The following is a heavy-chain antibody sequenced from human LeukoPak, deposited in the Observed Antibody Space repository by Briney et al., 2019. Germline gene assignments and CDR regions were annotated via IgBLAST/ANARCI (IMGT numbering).Heavy chain of an antibody. D-gene: IGHD5-24*01. Sequence: GASVKVSCKASGYTFTSYAMNWVRQAPGQGLEWMGWINTNTGNPTYAQGSTGRFVFSLDTSVSTAYLQISSLEADDTAVYYCARGQPWLPHWGQGSLVTVSS. J-gene: IGHJ4*02. CDR2: INTNTGNP. CDR3: ARGQPWLPH. V-gene: IGHV7-4-1*02. CDR1: GYTFTSYA.